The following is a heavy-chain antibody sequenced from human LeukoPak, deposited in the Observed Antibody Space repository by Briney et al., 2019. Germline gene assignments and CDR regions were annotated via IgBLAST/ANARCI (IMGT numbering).Heavy chain of an antibody. CDR3: ARDLMPAKYCSSTSCHDAFDI. D-gene: IGHD2-2*01. CDR1: GFTFSTYW. CDR2: INTDGSST. J-gene: IGHJ3*02. V-gene: IGHV3-74*01. Sequence: GGSLRLSCAASGFTFSTYWMHWVRQAPGKGLVWVSRINTDGSSTSYADSVKGRFTISRDNAKNTLYLQMNSLRAEDTAVYYCARDLMPAKYCSSTSCHDAFDIWGQGTMVTVSS.